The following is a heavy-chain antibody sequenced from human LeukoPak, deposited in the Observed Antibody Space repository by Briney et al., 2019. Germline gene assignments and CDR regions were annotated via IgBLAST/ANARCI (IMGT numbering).Heavy chain of an antibody. D-gene: IGHD1-26*01. J-gene: IGHJ4*02. Sequence: GGSLRLSCAASGFIFTNYAMSWVRQAPGKGLEWASAISGSGGSTYYADSVKGRFTISRDNSKNTLYLQMNSLRAEDTAVYYCAVFGGSYFPQFDYWGQGTLVTVSS. CDR1: GFIFTNYA. V-gene: IGHV3-23*01. CDR2: ISGSGGST. CDR3: AVFGGSYFPQFDY.